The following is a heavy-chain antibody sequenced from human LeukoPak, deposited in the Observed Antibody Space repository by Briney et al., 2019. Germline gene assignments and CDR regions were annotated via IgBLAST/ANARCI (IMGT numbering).Heavy chain of an antibody. V-gene: IGHV4-39*01. Sequence: SETLSLTCTVSGGSISSSPYYWGWTRQPPGEGLEWIGSVYYSGSTSYNPPLKSRVTISVDTSKNQFSLKLNSVTAADTAVYYCARPLTGYSYFDYWGQGTLVTVSS. CDR2: VYYSGST. CDR1: GGSISSSPYY. CDR3: ARPLTGYSYFDY. D-gene: IGHD3-9*01. J-gene: IGHJ4*02.